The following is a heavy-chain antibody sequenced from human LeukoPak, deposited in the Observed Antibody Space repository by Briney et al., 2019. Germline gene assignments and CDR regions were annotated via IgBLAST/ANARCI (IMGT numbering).Heavy chain of an antibody. D-gene: IGHD1-26*01. J-gene: IGHJ4*02. V-gene: IGHV1-2*02. CDR3: ARVGWELLGGVFDY. Sequence: ASVKVSCMASGYTFTSYYMHWVRQAPGQGLEWMGWINPNSGGTNYAQKFQGRVTMTRDTSISTAYMELSRLRSDDTAVYYCARVGWELLGGVFDYWGQGTLVTVSS. CDR2: INPNSGGT. CDR1: GYTFTSYY.